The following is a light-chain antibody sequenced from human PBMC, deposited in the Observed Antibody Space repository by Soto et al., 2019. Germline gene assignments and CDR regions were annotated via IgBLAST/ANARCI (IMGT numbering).Light chain of an antibody. CDR3: SSYTSSRTRV. V-gene: IGLV2-14*03. CDR2: DVY. CDR1: SSDVGGYSY. Sequence: QSVLTQPASVSGSPGQSITISCTGTSSDVGGYSYVAWYQHHPGKAPKLIIYDVYNRPSGVSNRFSASKSDNTASLTISGLQAEDEADYYCSSYTSSRTRVFGGGTKLTVL. J-gene: IGLJ3*02.